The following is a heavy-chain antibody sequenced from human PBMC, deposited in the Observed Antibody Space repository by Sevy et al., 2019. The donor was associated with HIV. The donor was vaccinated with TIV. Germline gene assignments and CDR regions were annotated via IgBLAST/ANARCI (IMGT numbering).Heavy chain of an antibody. CDR1: GFTFYNYG. CDR2: ISYDGKNE. V-gene: IGHV3-30*18. J-gene: IGHJ4*02. D-gene: IGHD6-13*01. Sequence: GGSLRLSCAGSGFTFYNYGIDWVRQAPGKGLEWVTMISYDGKNENYADSVKGRFTISRDNSKNTVYLQMNSLRPDDTAICYCAKDRSGSWSVDYWGQRTLVTISS. CDR3: AKDRSGSWSVDY.